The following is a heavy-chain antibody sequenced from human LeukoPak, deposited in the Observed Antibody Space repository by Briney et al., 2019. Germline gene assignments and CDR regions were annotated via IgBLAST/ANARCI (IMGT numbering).Heavy chain of an antibody. V-gene: IGHV3-7*01. CDR1: GFAFKNYW. CDR2: INQGGSET. D-gene: IGHD3-9*01. Sequence: PGGSLRLSCGTSGFAFKNYWMTWVRQAPGKGLEWVANINQGGSETYYVDSVKGRFVISRDNTDNLLYLQMNSLRAEDTAVYYCARRYLHWLLYENHYSYMDIWGSGTTVTVSS. J-gene: IGHJ6*03. CDR3: ARRYLHWLLYENHYSYMDI.